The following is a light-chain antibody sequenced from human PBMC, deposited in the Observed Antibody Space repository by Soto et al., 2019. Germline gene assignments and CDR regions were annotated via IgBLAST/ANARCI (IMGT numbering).Light chain of an antibody. CDR2: DAS. V-gene: IGKV3-11*01. CDR3: QQRSNWPPT. J-gene: IGKJ1*01. CDR1: QSVSSY. Sequence: EIVLTQSPATLSLSPGERATLSCRASQSVSSYLAWYQQKPGQAPRLLIYDASNRATGITARLSGSGSGTDFTLTISSLEPEDFAVYYCQQRSNWPPTFGQGTKVEIK.